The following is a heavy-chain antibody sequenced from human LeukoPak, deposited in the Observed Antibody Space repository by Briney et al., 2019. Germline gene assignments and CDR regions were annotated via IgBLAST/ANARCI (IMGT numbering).Heavy chain of an antibody. J-gene: IGHJ4*02. Sequence: GGSLRLSCAVSGFTFSSYEMNWVRQAPGKGLEWVSYISSSGSAIYYADSVKGRFTISRDDAKNSLYLQMNSLRAEDTAVYYCARANYYDTSGFDYWGQGTLVTVSS. CDR1: GFTFSSYE. D-gene: IGHD3-22*01. V-gene: IGHV3-48*03. CDR3: ARANYYDTSGFDY. CDR2: ISSSGSAI.